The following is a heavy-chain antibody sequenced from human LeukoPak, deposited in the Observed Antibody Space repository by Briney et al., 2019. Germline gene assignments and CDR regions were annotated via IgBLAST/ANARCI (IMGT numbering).Heavy chain of an antibody. CDR3: ARRLVAVGLDY. J-gene: IGHJ4*02. CDR1: GDSIRSSDYY. CDR2: ISSSSSYI. D-gene: IGHD6-19*01. V-gene: IGHV3-21*01. Sequence: ETLSLTCTVSGDSIRSSDYYWGCIRQAPGKGLEWVSSISSSSSYIYYADSVKGRFTISRDNAKNSLYLQMNSLRAEDTAVYYCARRLVAVGLDYWGQGTLATVSS.